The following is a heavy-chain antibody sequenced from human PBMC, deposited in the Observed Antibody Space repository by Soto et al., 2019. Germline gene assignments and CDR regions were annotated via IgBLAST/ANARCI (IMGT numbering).Heavy chain of an antibody. V-gene: IGHV1-2*02. Sequence: QVHLVQSGAEVKKPGASVKVSCKTSGYTFSAYYMHWVRQAPGQGLEWMGWINPKSGGTLYEQKFQGRVTMTRDTSISTADMELSRLRSDDTAVYYCARGGTFAYDTSGYSVYWGQGTLVTVSS. CDR1: GYTFSAYY. J-gene: IGHJ4*02. CDR2: INPKSGGT. D-gene: IGHD3-22*01. CDR3: ARGGTFAYDTSGYSVY.